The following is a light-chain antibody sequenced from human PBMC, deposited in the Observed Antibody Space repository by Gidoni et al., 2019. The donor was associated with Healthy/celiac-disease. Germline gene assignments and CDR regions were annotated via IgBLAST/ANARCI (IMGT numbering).Light chain of an antibody. Sequence: DIVMTQSPASLAVSLGERATINYKSSQSVLYSSNNKNYLAWYQQKPGQPPKLLIYWASTRESGVPDRFSGSGSGTDFTLTISSLQAEDVAVYYCQQYYSTLGTFGQGTKLEIK. CDR3: QQYYSTLGT. J-gene: IGKJ2*02. CDR1: QSVLYSSNNKNY. CDR2: WAS. V-gene: IGKV4-1*01.